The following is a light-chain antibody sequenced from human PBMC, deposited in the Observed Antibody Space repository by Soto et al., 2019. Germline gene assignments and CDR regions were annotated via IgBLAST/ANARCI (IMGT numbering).Light chain of an antibody. V-gene: IGKV3-20*01. J-gene: IGKJ2*01. CDR2: GAS. Sequence: EIVLTQAPGTLTLSPGERATLSCRASQSVSISYLAWYQQKPGQAPRLLIYGASSRATGIPDRFSGSGSGTDFTLTISRLEPEDFAVYYCQQYGSSPKYTFGQGTKLEIK. CDR1: QSVSISY. CDR3: QQYGSSPKYT.